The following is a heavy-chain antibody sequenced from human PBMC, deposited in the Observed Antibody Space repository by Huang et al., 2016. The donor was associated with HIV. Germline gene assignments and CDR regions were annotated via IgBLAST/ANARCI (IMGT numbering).Heavy chain of an antibody. V-gene: IGHV5-51*01. CDR1: GYTFNGYW. Sequence: EVQLVQSGAVVKKPGESLKISCKGSGYTFNGYWIGWVRQVPGKGLEWRGIIDPGDSDTPYSPSFQGQVTSSADKSISTAYLQWSGLKAADTAMYYCARQGVGDFVVEPTGLGAFDIWGQGTMVTVSS. D-gene: IGHD2-2*01. CDR2: IDPGDSDT. J-gene: IGHJ3*02. CDR3: ARQGVGDFVVEPTGLGAFDI.